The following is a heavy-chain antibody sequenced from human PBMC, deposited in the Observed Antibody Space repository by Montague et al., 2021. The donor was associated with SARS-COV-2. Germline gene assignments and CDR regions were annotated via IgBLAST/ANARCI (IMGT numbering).Heavy chain of an antibody. CDR1: GVSITSTNW. CDR2: ISYGGIA. CDR3: AGKVLTVPADY. V-gene: IGHV4-4*02. J-gene: IGHJ4*02. D-gene: IGHD4-11*01. Sequence: SETLSLTCAVSGVSITSTNWWSLVRQPPGKGLEWFGEISYGGIATYNPSPKSRATISMDRSRNLFSLKLSSVTAADTAIYYCAGKVLTVPADYWGQGTLVTVS.